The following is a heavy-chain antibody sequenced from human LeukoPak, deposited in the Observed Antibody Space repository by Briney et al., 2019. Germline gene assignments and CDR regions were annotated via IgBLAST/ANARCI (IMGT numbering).Heavy chain of an antibody. D-gene: IGHD3-16*02. Sequence: GGSLRLSCAASGFTFSSYWMHWVRQAPGKGLVWVSRINTDGSSTSYADSVKGRFTISRDNAKNTLYLQMNSLRAEDTAVYYCARDLITFGGVIASPDYWGKGTLVTVSS. V-gene: IGHV3-74*01. J-gene: IGHJ4*02. CDR2: INTDGSST. CDR1: GFTFSSYW. CDR3: ARDLITFGGVIASPDY.